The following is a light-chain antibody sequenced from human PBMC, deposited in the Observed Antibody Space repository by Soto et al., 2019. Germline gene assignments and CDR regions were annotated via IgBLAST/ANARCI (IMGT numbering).Light chain of an antibody. J-gene: IGLJ1*01. CDR1: SSNIGAGFD. V-gene: IGLV1-40*01. CDR2: AND. CDR3: AAWDAGLFV. Sequence: QLVLTQPPSVSGAPGQRLTISCAGTSSNIGAGFDVHWYQQLPGTAPKLLIYANDDRPSGVPDRFSGSTSGTSASLAITGLQAEDAADYYCAAWDAGLFVFGSGTKVTVL.